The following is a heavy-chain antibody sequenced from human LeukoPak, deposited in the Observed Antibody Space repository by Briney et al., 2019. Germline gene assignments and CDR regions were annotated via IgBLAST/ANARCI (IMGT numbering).Heavy chain of an antibody. J-gene: IGHJ4*02. D-gene: IGHD2-8*01. CDR2: INPNSGGT. Sequence: ASVKVSCKASGYTFTGYYMHWVRQAPGQGLEWMGWINPNSGGTNYVQKFQGRVTMTRDTSISTAYMELSRLRSDDTAVYYCARALGKMLSALPLDYWGQGTLVTVSS. V-gene: IGHV1-2*02. CDR3: ARALGKMLSALPLDY. CDR1: GYTFTGYY.